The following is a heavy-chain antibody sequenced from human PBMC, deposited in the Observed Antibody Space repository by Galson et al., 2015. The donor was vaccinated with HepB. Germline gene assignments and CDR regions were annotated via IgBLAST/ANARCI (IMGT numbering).Heavy chain of an antibody. D-gene: IGHD3-10*01. CDR1: GFNFSLYS. V-gene: IGHV3-21*01. CDR2: ISSSGSYI. J-gene: IGHJ4*02. CDR3: ARALPSGIRGGRVFDH. Sequence: SLRLSCAASGFNFSLYSMNWVRQAPGKGLEWVSSISSSGSYIYYGDSVKGRCTVTRDSAKTSGYLQMNSLRGDDTAVYYCARALPSGIRGGRVFDHWGQGTLVTVSS.